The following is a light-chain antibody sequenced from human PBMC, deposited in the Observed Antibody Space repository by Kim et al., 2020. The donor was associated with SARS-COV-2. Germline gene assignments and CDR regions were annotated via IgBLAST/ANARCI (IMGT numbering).Light chain of an antibody. J-gene: IGLJ2*01. V-gene: IGLV3-19*01. CDR1: SLRSYY. Sequence: VVLGQTVRITCKGDSLRSYYATWYQQKPGQAPIVFIYGKNNRPSGIPDRFSGSSSGDTASLTITGTQAGDEADYYCNSRGSNDNVLFGGGTKLTVL. CDR2: GKN. CDR3: NSRGSNDNVL.